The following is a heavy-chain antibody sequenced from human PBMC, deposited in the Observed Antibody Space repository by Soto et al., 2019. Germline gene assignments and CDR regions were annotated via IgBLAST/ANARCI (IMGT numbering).Heavy chain of an antibody. Sequence: GGSLRLSCAASGFTVSSNYMSWVRQAPGKGLEWVSVIYSGGSTYYADSVKGRFTISRDNSKNTLYLQMNSLRAEDTAVYYCARSNWNYRPFDYWGQGTLVTVSS. V-gene: IGHV3-66*01. D-gene: IGHD1-7*01. CDR2: IYSGGST. CDR1: GFTVSSNY. J-gene: IGHJ4*02. CDR3: ARSNWNYRPFDY.